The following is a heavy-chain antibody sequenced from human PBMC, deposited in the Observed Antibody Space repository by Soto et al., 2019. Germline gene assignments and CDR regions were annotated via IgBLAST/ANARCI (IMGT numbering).Heavy chain of an antibody. J-gene: IGHJ4*02. D-gene: IGHD2-2*01. V-gene: IGHV4-59*01. CDR1: GDYISTYY. CDR3: ALCGIAVEPEY. CDR2: LYYGRSA. Sequence: QVQLQESGPGLVKPSETLSLTCAVSGDYISTYYCKWVRQPPGKGLESIGYLYYGRSANYNPSLKRRVALTVDMFKNQCSLELSSMTAAGTAGYYCALCGIAVEPEYWGQGNLVTVSS.